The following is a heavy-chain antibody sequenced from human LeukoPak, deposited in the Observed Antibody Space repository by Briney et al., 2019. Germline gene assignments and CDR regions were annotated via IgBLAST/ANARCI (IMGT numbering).Heavy chain of an antibody. CDR1: GYSFTNYY. V-gene: IGHV1-46*01. Sequence: GASVKVSCKASGYSFTNYYMHWVRQAPGQGLEWMGMINPSGGSTTYAQKFQGRVTMTRDISTSTVYMELSSLTSEDTAVYYCARRRGYYFDYWGQGTLVTVSS. CDR3: ARRRGYYFDY. CDR2: INPSGGST. J-gene: IGHJ4*02.